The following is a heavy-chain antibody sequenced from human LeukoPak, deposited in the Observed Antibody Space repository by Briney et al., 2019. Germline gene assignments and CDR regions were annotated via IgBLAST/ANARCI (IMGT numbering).Heavy chain of an antibody. CDR3: ARGFKSQANFDY. CDR2: IYYSGST. Sequence: SETLSLTCTVSGSSISSSSYYWGWIRQPPGKGLEWIGSIYYSGSTYYNPSLKSRVTISVDTSKNQFSLKLSSVTAADTAVYYCARGFKSQANFDYWGQGTLVTVSS. V-gene: IGHV4-39*01. J-gene: IGHJ4*02. CDR1: GSSISSSSYY.